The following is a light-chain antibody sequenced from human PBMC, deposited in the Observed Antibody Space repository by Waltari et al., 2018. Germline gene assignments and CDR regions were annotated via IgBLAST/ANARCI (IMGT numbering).Light chain of an antibody. Sequence: DIVMTQSPDFLAVSLGKRATINCKSSQTVLYSSDNNNYLAWYQQKLGQPPKLLIYWASTRASGVPDRFSGSGSGTDFTLTISSLQAEDVAVYYCQQYYDTPRTFGQGTRVEIK. CDR2: WAS. J-gene: IGKJ1*01. V-gene: IGKV4-1*01. CDR3: QQYYDTPRT. CDR1: QTVLYSSDNNNY.